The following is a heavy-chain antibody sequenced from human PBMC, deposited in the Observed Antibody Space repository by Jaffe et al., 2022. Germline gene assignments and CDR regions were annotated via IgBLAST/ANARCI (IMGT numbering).Heavy chain of an antibody. Sequence: QVQLVQSGSELKKPGASVKVSCKASGYTFTSYAMNWVRQAPGQGLEWMGWINTNTGNPTYAQGFTGRFVFSLDTSVSTAYLQISSLKAEDTAVYYCARINYGSGSYDRPYYYYYMDVWGKGTTVTVSS. J-gene: IGHJ6*03. CDR1: GYTFTSYA. CDR3: ARINYGSGSYDRPYYYYYMDV. CDR2: INTNTGNP. D-gene: IGHD3-10*01. V-gene: IGHV7-4-1*02.